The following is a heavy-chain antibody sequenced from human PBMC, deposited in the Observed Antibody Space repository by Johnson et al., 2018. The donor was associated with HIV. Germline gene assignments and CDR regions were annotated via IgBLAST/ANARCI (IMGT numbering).Heavy chain of an antibody. Sequence: MLLVESGGGLVQPGGSLRLSCAASGFTFSSYAMSWVRQAPGKGLEWVSAISGSGCSTYYADSVTGRFSISRDNSKNTVYIQMKSLRADDTALYYCARLTTSSRQGSTMTVVGVAAFDLWGQGTMVTVSS. D-gene: IGHD1-1*01. CDR1: GFTFSSYA. J-gene: IGHJ3*01. V-gene: IGHV3-23*04. CDR2: ISGSGCST. CDR3: ARLTTSSRQGSTMTVVGVAAFDL.